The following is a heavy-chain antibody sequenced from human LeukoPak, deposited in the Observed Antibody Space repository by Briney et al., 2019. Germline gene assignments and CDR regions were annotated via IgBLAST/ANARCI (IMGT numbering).Heavy chain of an antibody. CDR1: GFTFSSYA. CDR2: ISGSGGST. J-gene: IGHJ6*02. D-gene: IGHD2-2*01. V-gene: IGHV3-23*01. Sequence: GGSLRLSCAASGFTFSSYAMSWVRQAPGKGLEWVSAISGSGGSTYYADSVKGRFTISRDNSKNTLYLQMNSLRAEDTAAYYCAKDRLRTVIRSIVVVPAAYYYYGMDVWGQGTTVTVSS. CDR3: AKDRLRTVIRSIVVVPAAYYYYGMDV.